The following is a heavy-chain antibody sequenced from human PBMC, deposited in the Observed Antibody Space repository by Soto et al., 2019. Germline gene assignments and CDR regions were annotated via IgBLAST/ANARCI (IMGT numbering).Heavy chain of an antibody. V-gene: IGHV6-1*01. J-gene: IGHJ3*01. CDR1: GDTVSSNDAA. D-gene: IGHD1-20*01. Sequence: SQTLSLTCAISGDTVSSNDAAWNWIRQSPSRGLEWLGRTYYRSKWFHDYAESVKSRIALHPDTSKNQFSLQLNSVTPEDTAVYYCAREGTSYKPRWKNAFDAWGQGTTVTVSS. CDR2: TYYRSKWFH. CDR3: AREGTSYKPRWKNAFDA.